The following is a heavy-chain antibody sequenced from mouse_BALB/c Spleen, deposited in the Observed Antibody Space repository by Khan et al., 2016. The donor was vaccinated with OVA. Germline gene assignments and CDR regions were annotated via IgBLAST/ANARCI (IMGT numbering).Heavy chain of an antibody. CDR1: GYSITSGYA. CDR2: IYFSGSI. V-gene: IGHV3-1*02. Sequence: EVKLLESGPDLVKPSQSLSLTCTVTGYSITSGYAWYWIRQFPGNKLEWMAFIYFSGSINYNPSLKSRTTVTRDTSKNQFFLQLNSVTSYDPATYYCTRDGNDMDYWGQGTSVTVSS. J-gene: IGHJ4*01. CDR3: TRDGNDMDY. D-gene: IGHD2-1*01.